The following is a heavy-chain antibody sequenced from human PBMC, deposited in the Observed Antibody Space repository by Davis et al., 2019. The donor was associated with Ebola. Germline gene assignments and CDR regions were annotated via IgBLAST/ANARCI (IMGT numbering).Heavy chain of an antibody. J-gene: IGHJ6*02. V-gene: IGHV5-10-1*01. CDR1: GYSFTDHW. CDR3: ARHFVGKLFGMDV. D-gene: IGHD3-3*02. CDR2: IQPSDSYT. Sequence: PGGSLRLSCRASGYSFTDHWVAWVRQMPGKGLEWIGIIQPSDSYTDYSPAFQGHVTISTDKSINTAYLPLNNLKASDTAIYFCARHFVGKLFGMDVWGQGTTVTVSS.